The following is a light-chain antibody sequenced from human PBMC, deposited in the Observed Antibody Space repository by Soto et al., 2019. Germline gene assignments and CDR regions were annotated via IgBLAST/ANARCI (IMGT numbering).Light chain of an antibody. CDR1: SSDVGGYNY. CDR2: DVS. V-gene: IGLV2-11*01. Sequence: QSALTQPRSVSGSPGQSVTISCTGTSSDVGGYNYVSWYQQHPGKAPKLMIYDVSKRPSGVPDRFSGSKSGNTASLTISGLQAEDEADYYCVSYTDTDTLVFGTGTKLTVL. J-gene: IGLJ1*01. CDR3: VSYTDTDTLV.